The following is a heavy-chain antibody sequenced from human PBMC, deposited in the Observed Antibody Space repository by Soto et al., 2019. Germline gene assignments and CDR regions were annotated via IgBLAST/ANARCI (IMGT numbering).Heavy chain of an antibody. CDR1: GYTFTGYY. D-gene: IGHD2-2*01. Sequence: EASVKVSCKASGYTFTGYYMHWVRQAPGQGLEWMGWINPIRGGANYAQKLQGRVTITADKSTSTAYMELSSLRSEDTAVYYCARYCSSTSCPRAFDIWGQGTMVTVSS. J-gene: IGHJ3*02. V-gene: IGHV1-2*02. CDR2: INPIRGGA. CDR3: ARYCSSTSCPRAFDI.